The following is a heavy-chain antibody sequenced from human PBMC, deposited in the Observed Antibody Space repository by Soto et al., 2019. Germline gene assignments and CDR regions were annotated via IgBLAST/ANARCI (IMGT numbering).Heavy chain of an antibody. Sequence: HPGGSLRLSCTASGFTFGDYAMSWFRQAPGKGLEWVGFIRSKAYGGTTEYAASVKGRFTISRDDSKSIAYLQMNSLKTEDTAVYYCTRDPSGSYYVGEYFDYWGQGTLVTVSS. CDR3: TRDPSGSYYVGEYFDY. D-gene: IGHD1-26*01. J-gene: IGHJ4*01. V-gene: IGHV3-49*03. CDR2: IRSKAYGGTT. CDR1: GFTFGDYA.